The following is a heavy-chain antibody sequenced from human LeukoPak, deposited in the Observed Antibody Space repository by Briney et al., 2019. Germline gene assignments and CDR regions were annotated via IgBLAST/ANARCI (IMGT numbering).Heavy chain of an antibody. CDR3: ASQKGRIAVAVDY. V-gene: IGHV3-48*03. CDR1: GFTFSSYE. J-gene: IGHJ4*02. D-gene: IGHD6-19*01. CDR2: ISSSGSTT. Sequence: GGSLRLSCAASGFTFSSYEMNWVRQAPGKGLEWVSYISSSGSTTYYAASVKGRFTISRDNAKNSLYLQMNILRVEDTAVYYCASQKGRIAVAVDYWGQGTLVTVSS.